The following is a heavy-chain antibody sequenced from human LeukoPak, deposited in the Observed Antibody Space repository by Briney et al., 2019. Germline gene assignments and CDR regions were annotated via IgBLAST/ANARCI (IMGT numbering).Heavy chain of an antibody. Sequence: GGSLRLSCAASVFTSINAWMSWVRQGPGKGLEWVGRIKSKTNGGTIDYAAPVKGRFTISRDDSKNTLYLEVNSLNTEDTAVYYCTAEYVGTDIWGQGTMVTVSS. J-gene: IGHJ3*02. CDR1: VFTSINAW. D-gene: IGHD1-1*01. V-gene: IGHV3-15*01. CDR3: TAEYVGTDI. CDR2: IKSKTNGGTI.